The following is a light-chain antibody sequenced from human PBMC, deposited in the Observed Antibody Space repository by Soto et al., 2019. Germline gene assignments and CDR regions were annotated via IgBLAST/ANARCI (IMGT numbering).Light chain of an antibody. CDR1: QSVSSN. CDR2: GAS. Sequence: EIVMTQSPATLSVSPGERATLSCRASQSVSSNLAWYQQKPGQAPRLLIYGASTRATGIPARFSGSGSGTEFTLTISSLEPEDFAVYYCEQYGSSPPSITFGQGTRLEIK. CDR3: EQYGSSPPSIT. V-gene: IGKV3-15*01. J-gene: IGKJ5*01.